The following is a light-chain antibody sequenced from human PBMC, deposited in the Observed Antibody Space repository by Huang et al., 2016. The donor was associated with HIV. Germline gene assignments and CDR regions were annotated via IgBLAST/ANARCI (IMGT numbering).Light chain of an antibody. Sequence: DIQMTQSPSSLSASVGDRVTIICRASQGISKSLAGYQQKPGKAPKLLLYATSKLESGVPSRFSVIGSGTHYTLTISTLQPEDLATYYCQQYQSVPWTFGQGTKVAI. CDR1: QGISKS. CDR2: ATS. V-gene: IGKV1-NL1*01. CDR3: QQYQSVPWT. J-gene: IGKJ1*01.